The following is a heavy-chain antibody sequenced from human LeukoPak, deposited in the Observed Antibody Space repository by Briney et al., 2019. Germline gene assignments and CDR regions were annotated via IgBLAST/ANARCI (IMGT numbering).Heavy chain of an antibody. D-gene: IGHD6-19*01. CDR2: IYYSGST. J-gene: IGHJ3*02. CDR1: GGSISSGGYY. CDR3: ARALAVAGTDAFDI. Sequence: SETLSLTCTVSGGSISSGGYYWSWIRQHPGKGLEWIGYIYYSGSTYYNPSLKSRVTISADTSKNQFSLKLSSVTAADTAVYYCARALAVAGTDAFDIWGQGTMVTVSS. V-gene: IGHV4-31*03.